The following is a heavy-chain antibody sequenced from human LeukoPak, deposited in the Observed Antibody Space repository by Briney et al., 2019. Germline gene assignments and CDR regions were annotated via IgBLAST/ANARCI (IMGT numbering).Heavy chain of an antibody. CDR3: ARPLGYCTNGVCSDFDY. V-gene: IGHV4-39*01. J-gene: IGHJ4*02. Sequence: SETLSLTCTVSGGSISSSSYYWGWIRRPPGKGLEWIGSIYYSGSTYYNPSLKSRVTISVDTSKNQFSLKLSSVTAADTAVYYCARPLGYCTNGVCSDFDYWGQGTLVTVSS. D-gene: IGHD2-8*01. CDR2: IYYSGST. CDR1: GGSISSSSYY.